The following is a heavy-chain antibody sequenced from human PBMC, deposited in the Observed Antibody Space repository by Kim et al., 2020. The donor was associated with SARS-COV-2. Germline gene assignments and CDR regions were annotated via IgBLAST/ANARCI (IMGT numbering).Heavy chain of an antibody. CDR3: ARDVPYDSSGSAGAFDI. Sequence: VKGRFTISRDNSKNTLYLQMNSLRAEDTAVYYCARDVPYDSSGSAGAFDIWGQGTMVTVSS. D-gene: IGHD3-22*01. J-gene: IGHJ3*02. V-gene: IGHV3-53*01.